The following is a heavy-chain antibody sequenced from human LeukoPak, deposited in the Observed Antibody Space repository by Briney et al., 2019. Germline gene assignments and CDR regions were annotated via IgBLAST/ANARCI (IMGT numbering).Heavy chain of an antibody. J-gene: IGHJ4*02. D-gene: IGHD3-22*01. CDR1: GFTISRNR. CDR2: IYSGGST. V-gene: IGHV3-53*01. CDR3: ARRAGDYSHPYDY. Sequence: GGSLRLSCGASGFTISRNRISWVRQAPGKGLEWVSFIYSGGSTHNSDSVKGRFTISRDNSKNTLYLQMNSLRAEDTAVYYCARRAGDYSHPYDYWGQGTLVTVSS.